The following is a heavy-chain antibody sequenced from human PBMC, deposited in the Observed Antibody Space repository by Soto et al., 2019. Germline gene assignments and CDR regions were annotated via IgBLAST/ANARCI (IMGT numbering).Heavy chain of an antibody. CDR2: ISNSGSTI. V-gene: IGHV3-48*02. CDR1: GFTFSSYT. CDR3: ARSVSSTWSNFNYYYIMDV. J-gene: IGHJ6*02. Sequence: PGGSLRLSCAASGFTFSSYTMNWVRQAPGKGLEWVSYISNSGSTIYYADSVKGRFTTSRDNAKNSLYLQMNSLRDEDTAVYYCARSVSSTWSNFNYYYIMDVWGQGTTVTVSS. D-gene: IGHD6-13*01.